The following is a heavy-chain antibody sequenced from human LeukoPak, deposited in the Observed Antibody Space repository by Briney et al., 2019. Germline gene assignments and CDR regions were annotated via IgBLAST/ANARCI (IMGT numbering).Heavy chain of an antibody. CDR2: ISSNGGST. V-gene: IGHV3-64*01. CDR1: GFTFSSYA. D-gene: IGHD3-10*01. CDR3: ARDGAYYYGSGSYNLYYFDY. J-gene: IGHJ4*02. Sequence: PGGSLRLSCAASGFTFSSYAMHWVRQAPGRGLEYVSAISSNGGSTYYANSVKGRFTISRDNSKNTLYLQMGSLRAEDMAVYYCARDGAYYYGSGSYNLYYFDYWGQGTLVTVSS.